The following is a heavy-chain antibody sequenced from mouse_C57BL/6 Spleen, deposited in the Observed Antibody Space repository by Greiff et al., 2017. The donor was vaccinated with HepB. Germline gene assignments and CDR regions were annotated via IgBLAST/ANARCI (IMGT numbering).Heavy chain of an antibody. CDR1: GYTFTSYW. CDR2: IDPSDSYT. Sequence: VQLKQPGAELVMPGASVKLSCKASGYTFTSYWMHWVKQRPGQGLEWIGEIDPSDSYTNYNQKFKGKSTLTVDKSSSTAYMQLSSLTSEDSAVYYCARAERGVYYFDYWGQGTTLTVSS. V-gene: IGHV1-69*01. CDR3: ARAERGVYYFDY. J-gene: IGHJ2*01.